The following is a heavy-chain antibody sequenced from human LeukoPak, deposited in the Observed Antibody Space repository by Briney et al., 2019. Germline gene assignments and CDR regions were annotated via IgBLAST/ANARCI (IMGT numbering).Heavy chain of an antibody. CDR1: GGSFSGYY. CDR2: INHSGST. D-gene: IGHD5-18*01. Sequence: SETLSLTCAVYGGSFSGYYWSWIRQPPGKGLEWIGEINHSGSTNYNPSLKSRVTISVDTSKNQFPLKLSSVTAADTAVYYCARVSGYSYGYPDYWGQGTLVTVSS. V-gene: IGHV4-34*01. CDR3: ARVSGYSYGYPDY. J-gene: IGHJ4*02.